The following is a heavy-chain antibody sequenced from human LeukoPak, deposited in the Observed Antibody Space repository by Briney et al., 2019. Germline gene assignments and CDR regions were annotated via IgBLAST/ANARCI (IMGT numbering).Heavy chain of an antibody. CDR2: INHSGST. V-gene: IGHV4-34*01. D-gene: IGHD2-15*01. J-gene: IGHJ6*02. CDR3: ARGRRARYCSGGSCYSDYYYYGMDV. CDR1: GGSFSGYY. Sequence: SETLSLTRAVYGGSFSGYYWSWIRQPPGKGLEWIGEINHSGSTNYNPSLKSRVTISVDTSKNQFSLKLSSVTAADTAVYYCARGRRARYCSGGSCYSDYYYYGMDVWGQGTTVTVSS.